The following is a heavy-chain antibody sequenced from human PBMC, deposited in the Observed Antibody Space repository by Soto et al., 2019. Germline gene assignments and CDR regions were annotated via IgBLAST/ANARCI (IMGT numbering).Heavy chain of an antibody. D-gene: IGHD5-18*01. Sequence: PGESLKISCKGSGYSFTSYWSGWVRQMPGKGLEWMGIIYPGDSDTRYSPSFQGQVTISADKSISTAYLQWSSLKASDTAMYYCASAIGGDTAMVTQDDAFDIWGQGTMVTVSS. V-gene: IGHV5-51*01. CDR2: IYPGDSDT. CDR3: ASAIGGDTAMVTQDDAFDI. CDR1: GYSFTSYW. J-gene: IGHJ3*02.